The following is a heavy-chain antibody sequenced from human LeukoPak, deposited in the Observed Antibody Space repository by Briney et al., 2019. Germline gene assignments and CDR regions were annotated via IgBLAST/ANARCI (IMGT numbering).Heavy chain of an antibody. CDR2: IYYSGST. CDR3: ARGSNWLDP. D-gene: IGHD6-6*01. CDR1: GDSINNYY. J-gene: IGHJ5*02. Sequence: SETLSLTCNVPGDSINNYYWSWVRQPPGKGLEWIGYIYYSGSTNYNPTLKSRVTISKDPSKKQAALKLTSVTAADTAVYYCARGSNWLDPWGQGTLVTVSS. V-gene: IGHV4-59*01.